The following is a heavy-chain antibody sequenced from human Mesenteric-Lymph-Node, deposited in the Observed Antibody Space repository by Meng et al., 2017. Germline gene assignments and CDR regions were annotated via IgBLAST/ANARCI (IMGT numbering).Heavy chain of an antibody. CDR3: ARKWFGEFMNWFDP. D-gene: IGHD3-10*01. CDR1: RYTFATFG. J-gene: IGHJ5*02. V-gene: IGHV1-18*01. CDR2: IGAYNANT. Sequence: LLPAGTTGKEAGGSVNASRQPCRYTFATFGISCVRQAPGQGLEWMGWIGAYNANTNNAQNLQGRVTMTTDTSTSTAYMELRSLRSDDTAVYYWARKWFGEFMNWFDPWGQGTLVTVSS.